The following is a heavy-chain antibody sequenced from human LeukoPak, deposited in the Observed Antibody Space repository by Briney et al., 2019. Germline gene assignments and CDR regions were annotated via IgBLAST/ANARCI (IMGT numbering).Heavy chain of an antibody. CDR1: GFTFSSYY. CDR3: ARGVSYRVVVTATDFDY. V-gene: IGHV3-21*01. CDR2: IGSSSIHI. Sequence: GGSLRLSCEASGFTFSSYYMNWVRQAPGRGLEWVSSIGSSSIHIYYADSVKGRFTISRDNAENSLYLQMNSLRAEDTAVYYCARGVSYRVVVTATDFDYWGQGALVTVSS. J-gene: IGHJ4*02. D-gene: IGHD2-21*02.